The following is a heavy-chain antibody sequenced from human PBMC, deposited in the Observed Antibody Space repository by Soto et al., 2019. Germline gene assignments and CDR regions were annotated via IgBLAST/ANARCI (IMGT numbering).Heavy chain of an antibody. CDR1: GYTFTSYG. Sequence: ASVKVSCKASGYTFTSYGISRVRQAPGQGLEWMGWISAYNGNTNYAQKLQGRVTMTTDTSTSTAYMELRSLRSDDTAVYYCARVGYCSSTSCTLTYGMDVWGQGTTVTVSS. D-gene: IGHD2-2*01. J-gene: IGHJ6*02. CDR3: ARVGYCSSTSCTLTYGMDV. V-gene: IGHV1-18*01. CDR2: ISAYNGNT.